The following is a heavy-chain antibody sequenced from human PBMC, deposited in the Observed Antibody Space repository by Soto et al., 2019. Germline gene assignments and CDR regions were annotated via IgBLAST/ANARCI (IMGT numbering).Heavy chain of an antibody. Sequence: QVQLVQSGAEVKKPGASVKVSCKASGDTFTDYYIHWVRQAPGQGLEWMGTVNPSGGHTTYAQHCLGRMTMTSETSTSALYMELTGMTSEATAVYYCARGGHVVVATAALDYWGEGPLVTVSS. CDR3: ARGGHVVVATAALDY. CDR2: VNPSGGHT. J-gene: IGHJ4*02. V-gene: IGHV1-46*01. D-gene: IGHD2-21*02. CDR1: GDTFTDYY.